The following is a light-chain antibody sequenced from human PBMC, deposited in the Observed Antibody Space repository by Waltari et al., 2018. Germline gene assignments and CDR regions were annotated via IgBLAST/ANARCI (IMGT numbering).Light chain of an antibody. CDR3: QQRSNWPLTLT. CDR2: DAS. Sequence: ELVLPQSPATLYFFPGARAILTSRASQSVSSYLAWYQQKPGQAPRLRIYDASNRATGIPARFSGSGSGTDFTLTISSLEPEDFAVYYCQQRSNWPLTLTFGGGTKVEIK. CDR1: QSVSSY. J-gene: IGKJ4*01. V-gene: IGKV3-11*01.